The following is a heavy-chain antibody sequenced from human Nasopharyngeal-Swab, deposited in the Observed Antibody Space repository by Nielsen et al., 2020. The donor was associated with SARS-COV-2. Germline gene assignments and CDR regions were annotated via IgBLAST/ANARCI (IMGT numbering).Heavy chain of an antibody. J-gene: IGHJ6*03. CDR2: IYYSGST. CDR1: GGSISSYY. Sequence: SETLSHTCTVSGGSISSYYWSWIRQPPGKGLEWIGYIYYSGSTNYNPSLKSRVTISVDTSKNQFSLKLSSVTAADTAVYYCARISPSYYDILTGYYGYYYMDVWGKGTTVTVSS. V-gene: IGHV4-59*01. CDR3: ARISPSYYDILTGYYGYYYMDV. D-gene: IGHD3-9*01.